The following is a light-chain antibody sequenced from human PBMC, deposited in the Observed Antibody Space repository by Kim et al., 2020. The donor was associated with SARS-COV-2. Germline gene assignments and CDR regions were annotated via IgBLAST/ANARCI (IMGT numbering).Light chain of an antibody. CDR2: AAS. J-gene: IGKJ1*01. CDR1: EAINNY. Sequence: AAVGDRVTIAGRASEAINNYLARYQQQPGKAPKLLIYAASTLQSAVPSRFSGSGSGTDFTLTIDSMQPEDRATYYCQKYNSAPWTFGPETKVDIK. CDR3: QKYNSAPWT. V-gene: IGKV1-27*01.